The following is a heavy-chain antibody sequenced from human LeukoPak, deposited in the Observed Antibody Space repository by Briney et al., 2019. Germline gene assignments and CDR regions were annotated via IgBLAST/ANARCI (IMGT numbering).Heavy chain of an antibody. CDR3: AATKWELPVFDY. CDR2: ISGSGGST. CDR1: GFTFSSYA. J-gene: IGHJ4*02. D-gene: IGHD1-26*01. V-gene: IGHV3-23*01. Sequence: GGSLRLSCAASGFTFSSYAMSWVRQAPGKGLEWVSAISGSGGSTYYADSVKGRFTISRDNSKNTLYLQMNSLRAEDTAVYYCAATKWELPVFDYWGRGTLVTVSS.